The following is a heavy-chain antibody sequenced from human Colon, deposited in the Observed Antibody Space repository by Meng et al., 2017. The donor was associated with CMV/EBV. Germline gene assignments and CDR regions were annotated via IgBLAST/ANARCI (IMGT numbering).Heavy chain of an antibody. CDR1: VFSLRTSGVG. V-gene: IGHV2-5*02. D-gene: IGHD5-12*01. CDR3: AHRRRRTYSFDY. J-gene: IGHJ4*02. CDR2: IYWDADK. Sequence: QITWTESCPTLVKPTQHLTLTCTLSVFSLRTSGVGVCWIRQPTGKALEWLALIYWDADKRYSLSLKSRLTITKDTSTNQVVLTLTNMDPVDTATYYCAHRRRRTYSFDYWGQGTLVTVSS.